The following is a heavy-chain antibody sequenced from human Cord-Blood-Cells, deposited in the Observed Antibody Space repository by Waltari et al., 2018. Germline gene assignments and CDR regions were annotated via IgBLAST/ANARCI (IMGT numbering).Heavy chain of an antibody. V-gene: IGHV4-59*01. CDR1: GGSISSYY. CDR2: IYYRGST. Sequence: QVQLQESGPGLVKPSETLSLTCTVSGGSISSYYWSWIRQPPGKGLEWLEYIYYRGSTHYNPSLQSRVTISVDTSKNQFSLKLSSVTAADTAVYYCARDDGSRDFQHWGQGTLVTVSS. D-gene: IGHD3-10*01. J-gene: IGHJ1*01. CDR3: ARDDGSRDFQH.